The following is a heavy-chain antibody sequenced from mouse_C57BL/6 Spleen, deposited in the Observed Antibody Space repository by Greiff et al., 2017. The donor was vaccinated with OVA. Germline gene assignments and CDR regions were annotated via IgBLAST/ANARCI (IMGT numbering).Heavy chain of an antibody. CDR3: AKYGSSSWYLDD. Sequence: VQLKQSGPELVKPGASVKISCKASGYTFTDYYMDWVKQSHGQSLEWIGDINPNNGGTIYNQKFKGKATLTVDTSSSTAYMQLRSLTSEDTAVFYCAKYGSSSWYLDDWGTGTSVTVSS. V-gene: IGHV1-18*01. CDR1: GYTFTDYY. J-gene: IGHJ1*03. CDR2: INPNNGGT. D-gene: IGHD1-1*01.